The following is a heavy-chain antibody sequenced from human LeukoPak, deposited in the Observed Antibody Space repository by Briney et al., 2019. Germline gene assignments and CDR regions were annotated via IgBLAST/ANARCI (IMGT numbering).Heavy chain of an antibody. Sequence: PGGSLRLSCAASGFTFSSYDMHWVRHATGKGLEWVSAIGTAGDTYYPGSVKGRFTISRENAKNSLYLQMNSLRAGDTAVYYCARGNSKEMYFDYWGQGTLVTVSS. J-gene: IGHJ4*02. D-gene: IGHD4-23*01. V-gene: IGHV3-13*01. CDR1: GFTFSSYD. CDR2: IGTAGDT. CDR3: ARGNSKEMYFDY.